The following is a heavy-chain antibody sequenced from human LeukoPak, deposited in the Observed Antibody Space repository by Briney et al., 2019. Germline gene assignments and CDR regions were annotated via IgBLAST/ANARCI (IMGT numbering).Heavy chain of an antibody. V-gene: IGHV1-8*01. CDR1: GYTFTSYD. J-gene: IGHJ4*02. Sequence: ASVKVSCKASGYTFTSYDINWVRQATGQGLEWMGWMDPNSANTAYAQKFQGRVTMTTNTFISTAYMELSSLRSEDTAVYYCARGVQYSYGKYYFNYWGQGTLVTVSS. CDR3: ARGVQYSYGKYYFNY. D-gene: IGHD5-18*01. CDR2: MDPNSANT.